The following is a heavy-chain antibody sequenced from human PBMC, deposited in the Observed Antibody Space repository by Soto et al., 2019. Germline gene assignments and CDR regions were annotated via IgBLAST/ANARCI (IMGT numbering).Heavy chain of an antibody. D-gene: IGHD1-7*01. V-gene: IGHV1-18*01. J-gene: IGHJ4*02. CDR1: GYIFTSQA. CDR3: TRGRTRPLAY. CDR2: SNKYNGKP. Sequence: QIQLVQSGAEVKKPGASVKVSCKASGYIFTSQAISWVRQAPGQGLEWMGWSNKYNGKPKYAQKLQGRVTMTTSTSTTTAFLESRSLTSDDTPVYYCTRGRTRPLAYLCQGTPVIVSS.